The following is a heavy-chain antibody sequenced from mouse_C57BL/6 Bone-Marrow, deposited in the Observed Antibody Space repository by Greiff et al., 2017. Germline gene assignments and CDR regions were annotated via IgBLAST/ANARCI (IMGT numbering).Heavy chain of an antibody. J-gene: IGHJ1*01. V-gene: IGHV1S56*01. CDR3: GRSPAYGSRWYLDV. Sequence: VMLVESGADLVKPGASLKLSCKASDYTFTNYDIHWVRQRPEQGLEWIGWIFPGDGRTEYNERFKGKATLTTDKSSSTAYMQLSRLTSEDSAVYFCGRSPAYGSRWYLDVWGAGTTVTVSS. CDR1: DYTFTNYD. D-gene: IGHD1-1*01. CDR2: IFPGDGRT.